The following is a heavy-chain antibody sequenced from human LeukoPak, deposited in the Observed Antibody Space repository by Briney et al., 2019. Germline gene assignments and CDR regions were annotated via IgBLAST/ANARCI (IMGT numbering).Heavy chain of an antibody. V-gene: IGHV1-69*13. CDR1: GGTFSSYA. Sequence: SVKVSCKASGGTFSSYAISWVRQAPGQGLEWMGGIIPIFGTANYAQKFQGRVTITADESTSTAYIELSSLRSEDTAVYYCARGPVRGSGPLYYFDYWGQGTLVTVSS. J-gene: IGHJ4*02. CDR2: IIPIFGTA. CDR3: ARGPVRGSGPLYYFDY. D-gene: IGHD6-19*01.